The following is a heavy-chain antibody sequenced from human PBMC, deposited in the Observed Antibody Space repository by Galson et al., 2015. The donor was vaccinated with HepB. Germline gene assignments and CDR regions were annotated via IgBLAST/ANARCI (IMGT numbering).Heavy chain of an antibody. V-gene: IGHV3-21*01. CDR3: ARAIYGSGSQGAFDI. J-gene: IGHJ3*02. CDR1: GFTFSSYS. Sequence: LRLSCAASGFTFSSYSMNWVRQAPGKGLEWVSSISSSSSYIYYADSVKGRFTISRDNAKNSLYLQMNSLRAEDTAVYYCARAIYGSGSQGAFDIWGQGTMVTVSS. CDR2: ISSSSSYI. D-gene: IGHD3-10*01.